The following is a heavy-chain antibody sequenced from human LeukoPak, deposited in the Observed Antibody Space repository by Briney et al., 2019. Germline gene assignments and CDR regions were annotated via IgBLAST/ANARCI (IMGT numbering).Heavy chain of an antibody. CDR3: AKADPPLVYYDSSGYYPRDY. D-gene: IGHD3-22*01. J-gene: IGHJ4*02. Sequence: PGGSLRLSCAGSGFTFSSDWMHWVRQAPGKGLVWISRISGDGSSTAYAGSVKGRFSISRDNAKNMLYLQMNSLRAEDTAVYYCAKADPPLVYYDSSGYYPRDYWGQGTLVTVSS. CDR2: ISGDGSST. V-gene: IGHV3-74*01. CDR1: GFTFSSDW.